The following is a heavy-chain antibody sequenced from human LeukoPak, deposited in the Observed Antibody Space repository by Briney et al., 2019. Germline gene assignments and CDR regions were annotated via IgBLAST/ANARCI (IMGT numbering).Heavy chain of an antibody. Sequence: SETLSLTCSVSGYSISSAYYWGWIRQPPGKGLEWIGTMYHSGSTNYNPSLKSRVTISEDTSKNQFSLKLTSVTAADTAVYYCTKGRGIWGQGTLVTVSS. J-gene: IGHJ4*02. CDR2: MYHSGST. V-gene: IGHV4-38-2*02. D-gene: IGHD3-10*01. CDR3: TKGRGI. CDR1: GYSISSAYY.